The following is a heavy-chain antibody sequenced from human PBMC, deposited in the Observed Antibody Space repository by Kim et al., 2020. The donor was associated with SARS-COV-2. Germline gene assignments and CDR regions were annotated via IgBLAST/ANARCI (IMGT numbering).Heavy chain of an antibody. CDR2: INHSGST. V-gene: IGHV4-34*01. CDR3: ARGARGIAARLDY. Sequence: SETLSLTCAVYGGSFSGYYWSWIRKPPGKGLEWIGEINHSGSTNYNPSLKSRVTISVDTSKNQFSLKLSSVTAADTAVYYCARGARGIAARLDYWGQGTLVTVSS. CDR1: GGSFSGYY. D-gene: IGHD6-6*01. J-gene: IGHJ4*02.